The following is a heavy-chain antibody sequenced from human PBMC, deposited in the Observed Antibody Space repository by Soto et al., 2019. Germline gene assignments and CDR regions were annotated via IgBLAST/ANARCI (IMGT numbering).Heavy chain of an antibody. Sequence: GGSLRLSCAASGFTFSSYAMSWVRQAPGKGLEWVSAISGSGGSTYYADSVKGRFTISRDNSKNTLYLQMNSLRAEDTAVYYCAKPKYYDFWSGYSYFDYWGQGTLVTVSS. J-gene: IGHJ4*02. CDR2: ISGSGGST. CDR3: AKPKYYDFWSGYSYFDY. D-gene: IGHD3-3*01. V-gene: IGHV3-23*01. CDR1: GFTFSSYA.